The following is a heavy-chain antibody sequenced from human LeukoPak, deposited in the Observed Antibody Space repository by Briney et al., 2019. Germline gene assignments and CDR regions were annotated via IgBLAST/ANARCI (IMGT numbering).Heavy chain of an antibody. D-gene: IGHD5-18*01. V-gene: IGHV3-30-3*01. Sequence: GGSLRLSCAASGFTFSSYAMHWVRQAPGKGLEWVAVTSYDGSNKYYADSVKGRFTISRDNSKNTLYLQMNSLRAEDTAVYYCAKEGFWDASGYSTGYYFDYWGQGTLVTVSS. CDR1: GFTFSSYA. CDR2: TSYDGSNK. CDR3: AKEGFWDASGYSTGYYFDY. J-gene: IGHJ4*02.